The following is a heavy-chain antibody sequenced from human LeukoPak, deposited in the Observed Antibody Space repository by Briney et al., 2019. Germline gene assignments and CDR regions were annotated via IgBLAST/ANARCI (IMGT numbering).Heavy chain of an antibody. CDR1: GGSISSGGYY. Sequence: SETLSLTCTVSGGSISSGGYYWSWIRQPPGKGLEWIGYIHHSGSTYYNPSLKSRVTISVDRSKNQFSLKLSSVTAADTAVYYCARADSGYPSVDAFDIWGQGTMVTVSS. CDR2: IHHSGST. D-gene: IGHD5-12*01. CDR3: ARADSGYPSVDAFDI. J-gene: IGHJ3*02. V-gene: IGHV4-30-2*01.